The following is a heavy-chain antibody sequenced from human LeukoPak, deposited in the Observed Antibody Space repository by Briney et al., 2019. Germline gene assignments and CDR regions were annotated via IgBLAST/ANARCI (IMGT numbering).Heavy chain of an antibody. CDR1: GYTFINFA. Sequence: GASVKVSCKASGYTFINFAINWGRQAPGQRREWMGWINAGNGNTKYSQKLQGRVTMTTDTSTSTAYMELRSLRSDDTAVYYCARDLSSGWNYWGQGTLVTVSS. J-gene: IGHJ4*02. D-gene: IGHD6-19*01. CDR2: INAGNGNT. CDR3: ARDLSSGWNY. V-gene: IGHV1-3*01.